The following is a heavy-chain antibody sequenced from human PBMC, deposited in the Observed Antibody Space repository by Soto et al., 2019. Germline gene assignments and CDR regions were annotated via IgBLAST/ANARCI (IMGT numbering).Heavy chain of an antibody. CDR3: ARSPCCGGGRCRRHSCLVP. D-gene: IGHD2-15*01. CDR1: GGTFSSYA. Sequence: SAGKVSCKASGGTFSSYAIIWVRQAPGQELEWMGGIIPIFGTANYAQNLQGRVIMTTDTSTSTAYMELRGLRFDDTAVYFCARSPCCGGGRCRRHSCLVPWGQGTLVTVSS. V-gene: IGHV1-69*05. J-gene: IGHJ5*02. CDR2: IIPIFGTA.